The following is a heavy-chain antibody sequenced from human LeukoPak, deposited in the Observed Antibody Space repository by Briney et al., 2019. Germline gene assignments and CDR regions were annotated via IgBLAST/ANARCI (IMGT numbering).Heavy chain of an antibody. J-gene: IGHJ4*02. CDR1: GGSITSNSYY. Sequence: PSETLSLTCTVSGGSITSNSYYWGWIRQPPGKGLEWIGIITYSGSTYYNPSLKRRVTISIDTSKNQFSLKLSSVTAADTAVYYCARERREQLLPPYTRSVTYFDYWGQGTLVTVSS. V-gene: IGHV4-39*07. D-gene: IGHD2-2*01. CDR2: ITYSGST. CDR3: ARERREQLLPPYTRSVTYFDY.